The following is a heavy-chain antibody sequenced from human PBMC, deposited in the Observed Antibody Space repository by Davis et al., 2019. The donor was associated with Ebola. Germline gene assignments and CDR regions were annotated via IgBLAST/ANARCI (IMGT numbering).Heavy chain of an antibody. D-gene: IGHD2-2*01. CDR1: GGSFSGYY. CDR2: INHSGST. Sequence: PSETLSLTCAVYGGSFSGYYWSWIRQPPGKGLEWIGEINHSGSTNYNPSLKSRVTISVDTSKNQFSLKLSSVTAADTAVYYCARDQGDIVVVPAAINYFDYWGQGTLVTVSS. J-gene: IGHJ4*02. CDR3: ARDQGDIVVVPAAINYFDY. V-gene: IGHV4-34*01.